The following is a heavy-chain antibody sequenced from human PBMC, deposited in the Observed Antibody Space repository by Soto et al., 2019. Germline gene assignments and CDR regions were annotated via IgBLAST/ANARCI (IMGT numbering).Heavy chain of an antibody. J-gene: IGHJ4*02. D-gene: IGHD3-10*01. CDR2: ISYFGGST. Sequence: PGGSLRLSCASSGFTFSSYAMSWVRQAPGKGLEWVSAISYFGGSTFYADSVKGRFTISRDNSKNTLYLQMNSLRAEDTAVYYCAPLRFGLKYYFDYWGQGTLVTVSS. CDR1: GFTFSSYA. CDR3: APLRFGLKYYFDY. V-gene: IGHV3-23*01.